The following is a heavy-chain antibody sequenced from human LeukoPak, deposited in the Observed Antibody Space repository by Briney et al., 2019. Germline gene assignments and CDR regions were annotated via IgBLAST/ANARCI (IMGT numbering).Heavy chain of an antibody. J-gene: IGHJ4*02. CDR2: ISYDGSNK. D-gene: IGHD5-12*01. CDR1: GSTFSSYG. Sequence: GGSLRLSCAASGSTFSSYGMHWVRQAPGKGLEWVAVISYDGSNKYYADSVKGRFTISRDNSKNTLYLQMNSLRAEDTAVYYCAKDSLVDIVATWPPDYFDYWGQGTLVTVSS. CDR3: AKDSLVDIVATWPPDYFDY. V-gene: IGHV3-30*18.